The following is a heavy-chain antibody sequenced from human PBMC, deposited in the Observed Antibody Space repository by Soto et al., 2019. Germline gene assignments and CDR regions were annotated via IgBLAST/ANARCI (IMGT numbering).Heavy chain of an antibody. CDR1: GYTFTAYY. CDR3: ARTNIRGNYFYSLDV. J-gene: IGHJ6*02. Sequence: ASVKVSCKASGYTFTAYYIHWVRQAPGQGLELMGWINPNSGGTHYAQKFQGRVTMTGDTSLSTAYMELTSLRSDDTAVYYCARTNIRGNYFYSLDVWGQGTTVTVYS. CDR2: INPNSGGT. V-gene: IGHV1-2*02. D-gene: IGHD3-16*01.